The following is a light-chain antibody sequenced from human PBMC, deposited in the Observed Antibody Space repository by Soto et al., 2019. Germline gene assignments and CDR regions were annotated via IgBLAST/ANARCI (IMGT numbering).Light chain of an antibody. J-gene: IGLJ2*01. V-gene: IGLV3-21*02. CDR1: NMGSKS. Sequence: SYELTQPTSVSVAPGHTARITCGGNNMGSKSVHWYQQKPGQAPVLVVYDDSDRHSGIPERFSGSISGNTATLTISRVEAGDEADYYCQVWDSGSDHVVFGGGTKLTVL. CDR2: DDS. CDR3: QVWDSGSDHVV.